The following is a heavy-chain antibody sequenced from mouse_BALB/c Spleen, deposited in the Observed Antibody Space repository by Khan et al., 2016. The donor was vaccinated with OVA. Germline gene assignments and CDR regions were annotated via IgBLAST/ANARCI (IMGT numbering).Heavy chain of an antibody. CDR2: INPVSDYT. CDR1: GYTFTSYT. D-gene: IGHD2-14*01. J-gene: IGHJ3*01. Sequence: QVQLKQSGAELTRPGASVKMSCKASGYTFTSYTMHWVKQRPGQGLEWIGYINPVSDYTNYNQNFKDKATLTADKSSSTAYMPLRSLTSEDSAVYYCAKEGAYYRSDGWFAYWGQGTLVTVST. V-gene: IGHV1-4*01. CDR3: AKEGAYYRSDGWFAY.